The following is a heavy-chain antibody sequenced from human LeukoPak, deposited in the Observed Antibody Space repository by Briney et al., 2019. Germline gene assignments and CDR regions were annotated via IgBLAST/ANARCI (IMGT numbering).Heavy chain of an antibody. V-gene: IGHV3-33*01. CDR1: GFTFSSYG. J-gene: IGHJ6*02. D-gene: IGHD4-17*01. CDR3: VREGSTVTPGGFYYYGLDV. CDR2: IWYDGSDK. Sequence: GSLRLSCAASGFTFSSYGMHWVRQAPGKGLEWVAVIWYDGSDKYYADSVKGRFTISRDKSKNTVSLQLESLRTDDTAVYYCVREGSTVTPGGFYYYGLDVWGQGTTVSVSS.